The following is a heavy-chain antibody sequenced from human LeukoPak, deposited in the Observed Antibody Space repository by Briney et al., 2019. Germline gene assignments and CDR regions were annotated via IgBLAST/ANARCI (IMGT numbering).Heavy chain of an antibody. J-gene: IGHJ4*02. CDR2: IFTYNGNT. CDR1: GYTFTKYG. CDR3: ARDRGVVPAAILDY. D-gene: IGHD2-2*02. V-gene: IGHV1-18*01. Sequence: ASVKVSCKASGYTFTKYGISWVRQAPGQGLEWMGWIFTYNGNTNYAQKFQGRVTMTRDTSTSTVYVELSSLRSEDTAVYFCARDRGVVPAAILDYWGQGTLVTVSS.